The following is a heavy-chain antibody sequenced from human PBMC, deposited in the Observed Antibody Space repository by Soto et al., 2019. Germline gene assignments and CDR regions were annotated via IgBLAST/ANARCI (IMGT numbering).Heavy chain of an antibody. CDR3: AKDSGSYYVRNPFDY. V-gene: IGHV3-23*01. J-gene: IGHJ4*02. Sequence: PGGSLRLSCAASGFTFSSYAMSWVRQAPGKGLEWVSAISGSGGSTYYADSVKGRFTISRDNSKNTLYLQMNSLRAEDTAVYYCAKDSGSYYVRNPFDYWGQGPLVTVSS. CDR1: GFTFSSYA. CDR2: ISGSGGST. D-gene: IGHD1-26*01.